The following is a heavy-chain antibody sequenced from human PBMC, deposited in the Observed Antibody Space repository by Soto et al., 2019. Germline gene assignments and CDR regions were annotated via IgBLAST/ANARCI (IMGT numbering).Heavy chain of an antibody. J-gene: IGHJ4*02. D-gene: IGHD5-12*01. Sequence: EVQLLESGGGLVQPGGSLRLSCAASGFTFSSYAMNWVRQAPGKGLEWVSAISGGGESTYYADSVKGRLTLSRDNSKNTLHLQMSSLKAEDTAVYYCAKSVDIVATSAFDYWGQGALVTVSS. CDR1: GFTFSSYA. V-gene: IGHV3-23*01. CDR2: ISGGGEST. CDR3: AKSVDIVATSAFDY.